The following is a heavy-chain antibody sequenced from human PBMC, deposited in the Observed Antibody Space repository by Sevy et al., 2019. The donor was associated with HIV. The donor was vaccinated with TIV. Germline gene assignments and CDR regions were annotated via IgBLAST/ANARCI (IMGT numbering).Heavy chain of an antibody. CDR2: INHSGST. CDR3: ARVSYPYYFDP. Sequence: SETLSLTCAVYGGSFSGYYWSWIRQPPGKGLEWIGEINHSGSTNYNPSLKSRVTISVDTSKNKFSLKLSSVTAADTAVYYCARVSYPYYFDPGGQGTLVTVSS. D-gene: IGHD3-10*01. J-gene: IGHJ5*02. CDR1: GGSFSGYY. V-gene: IGHV4-34*01.